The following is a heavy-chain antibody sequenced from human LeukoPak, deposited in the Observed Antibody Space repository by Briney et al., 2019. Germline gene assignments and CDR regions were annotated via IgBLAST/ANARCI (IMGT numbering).Heavy chain of an antibody. D-gene: IGHD5-18*01. J-gene: IGHJ5*02. V-gene: IGHV1-2*02. CDR2: ISPDSGGS. CDR3: ARDRDVDTALVPGAWFDP. Sequence: ASVKVSCKASGYTFTGYYMHWLRQAPGQGLEWMGWISPDSGGSNYAQKFQGRVTMTRDTSISTAYMELGRLRSDDTAVYYCARDRDVDTALVPGAWFDPWGQGTLVTVSS. CDR1: GYTFTGYY.